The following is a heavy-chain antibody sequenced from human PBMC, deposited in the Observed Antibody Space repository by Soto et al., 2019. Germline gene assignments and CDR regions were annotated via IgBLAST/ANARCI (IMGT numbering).Heavy chain of an antibody. CDR3: AKRSAGYSNYY. D-gene: IGHD4-4*01. J-gene: IGHJ4*02. V-gene: IGHV3-23*01. CDR1: GFTFSSYA. CDR2: ISGSGGST. Sequence: EVQLLESGGGLVQPGGSLRLSCAASGFTFSSYAMSWVRQAPGKGLEWVSAISGSGGSTYYADSVKGRFTISRDNSKNSVYLQMNSLRAEDTAVYYCAKRSAGYSNYYWGQGTLVTVSS.